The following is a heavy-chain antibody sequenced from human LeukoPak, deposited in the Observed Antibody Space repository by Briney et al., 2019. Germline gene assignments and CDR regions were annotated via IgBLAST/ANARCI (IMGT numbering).Heavy chain of an antibody. D-gene: IGHD3-3*01. CDR2: INPDSGDT. CDR3: ARGGGTFFGVLND. CDR1: GYTFTGHY. J-gene: IGHJ4*02. V-gene: IGHV1-2*02. Sequence: ASVKVSCKSSGYTFTGHYMHWVRQAPGQGLEWMGWINPDSGDTNYAQRFQGRVTMTRDTSISTAYMDLRSLRSDDTAVYYCARGGGTFFGVLNDWGQGTLVIVSS.